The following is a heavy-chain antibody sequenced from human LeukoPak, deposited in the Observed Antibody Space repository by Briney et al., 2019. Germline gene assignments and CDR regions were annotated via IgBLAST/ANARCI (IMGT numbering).Heavy chain of an antibody. CDR1: GYTFTSYD. Sequence: ASVKVSCKASGYTFTSYDINWVRQATGQGLEWMGWMNPNSGNTGYAQKFQGRVTITRNTSISTAYMELSSLRSEDTAVYYCARGVPTTYSSGWYLGAFDIWGQGTMVTVSS. J-gene: IGHJ3*02. D-gene: IGHD6-13*01. CDR2: MNPNSGNT. CDR3: ARGVPTTYSSGWYLGAFDI. V-gene: IGHV1-8*03.